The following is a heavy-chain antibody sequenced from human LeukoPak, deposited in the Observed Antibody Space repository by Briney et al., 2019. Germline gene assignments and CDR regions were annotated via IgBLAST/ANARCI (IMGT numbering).Heavy chain of an antibody. CDR1: GFTFSSYW. D-gene: IGHD6-13*01. CDR2: IKPDGSEK. J-gene: IGHJ4*02. CDR3: ARGRIAVGATDF. Sequence: PGGSRRLSCAASGFTFSSYWMSWVRQAPGKGLEWVANIKPDGSEKHYVDSVKGRLTISRDNAKNSVYLQMNSLRAEDTAVYYCARGRIAVGATDFWGQGTLVTVSS. V-gene: IGHV3-7*01.